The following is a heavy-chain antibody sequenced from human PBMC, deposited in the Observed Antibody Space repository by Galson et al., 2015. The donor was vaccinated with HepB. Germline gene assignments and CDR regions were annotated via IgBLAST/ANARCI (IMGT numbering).Heavy chain of an antibody. CDR1: GYTFTSYD. V-gene: IGHV1-8*01. Sequence: SVTVSCKASGYTFTSYDINWVRQATGQGLEWMGWMNPNSGNTGYAQKFQGRVTMTRNTSISTAYMELSSLRSEDTAVYYCARSGYCSSTSCYGRGFDYWGQGTLVTVSS. D-gene: IGHD2-2*01. CDR3: ARSGYCSSTSCYGRGFDY. CDR2: MNPNSGNT. J-gene: IGHJ4*02.